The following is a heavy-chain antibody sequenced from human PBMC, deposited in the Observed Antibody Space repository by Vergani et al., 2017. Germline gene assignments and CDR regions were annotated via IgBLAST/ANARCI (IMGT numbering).Heavy chain of an antibody. V-gene: IGHV4-61*02. CDR2: IYTSGST. Sequence: QVQLQESGPGLVKPSQTLSLTCTVSGGSISSGGYYWSWIRQHPGKGLEWIGRIYTSGSTNYNPSLKSRVTISVDTSKNQFSLKLSSVTAADTAVYYWARAVVVAATGGYYYYYYMDVWGKGTTVTVSS. J-gene: IGHJ6*03. D-gene: IGHD2-15*01. CDR1: GGSISSGGYY. CDR3: ARAVVVAATGGYYYYYYMDV.